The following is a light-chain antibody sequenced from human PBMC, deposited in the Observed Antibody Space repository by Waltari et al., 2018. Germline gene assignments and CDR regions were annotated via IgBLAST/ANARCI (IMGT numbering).Light chain of an antibody. Sequence: QLLLTQSPSASASLGASVKLTCTVSSGHSNYAIAWHQQHPHKGPRYLMKVNSHGSHIKGDGIPDRFSGSSSGAERYLTISSLQSEDEADYYCQTGGFGIWVFGGGTKLTVL. V-gene: IGLV4-69*01. CDR2: VNSHGSH. CDR3: QTGGFGIWV. CDR1: SGHSNYA. J-gene: IGLJ3*02.